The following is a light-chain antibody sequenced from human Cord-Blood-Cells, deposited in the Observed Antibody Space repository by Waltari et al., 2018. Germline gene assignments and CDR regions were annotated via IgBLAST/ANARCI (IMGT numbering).Light chain of an antibody. CDR1: QSISSY. J-gene: IGKJ1*01. Sequence: DIQMTQSPSSLSASVGDRVTITCRASQSISSYLNWYQQKPGKAPKLLIYAASSLQSGVPSRFSGSGSGTDSTLTISSLQPEDFATYYCQQSYSTPWTFGQGPRWKSN. V-gene: IGKV1-39*01. CDR3: QQSYSTPWT. CDR2: AAS.